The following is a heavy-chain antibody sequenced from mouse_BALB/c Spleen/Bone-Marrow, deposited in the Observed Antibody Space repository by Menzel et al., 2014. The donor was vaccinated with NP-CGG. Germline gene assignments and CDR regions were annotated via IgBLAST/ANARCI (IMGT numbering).Heavy chain of an antibody. CDR1: GFSLTSNG. V-gene: IGHV2-9*02. CDR2: IWTGGST. CDR3: ARGAYYRFFDY. D-gene: IGHD2-14*01. J-gene: IGHJ2*01. Sequence: VHLVESGPGLVAPSQSLSITCTVSGFSLTSNGVHWVRQPPGKGLEWLGVIWTGGSTNYNSALMSRLSISKDNSKSQVFLKMNSLQTDGTAMYYCARGAYYRFFDYWGQGTTLTVSS.